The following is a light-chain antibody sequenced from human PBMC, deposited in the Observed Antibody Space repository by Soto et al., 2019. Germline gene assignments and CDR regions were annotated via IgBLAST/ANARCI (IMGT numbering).Light chain of an antibody. CDR1: QSVSTS. J-gene: IGKJ3*01. CDR3: QQRRDFFQVT. CDR2: DAS. V-gene: IGKV3-11*01. Sequence: EIVLTQSPGTLSLSPGERATLSCRASQSVSTSFDWYQKIPGQAPSLLIFDASNSSAGVPARFSGSGSGTDFTLTLSSLEPEDVAVYYCQQRRDFFQVTFGPGTRLYIK.